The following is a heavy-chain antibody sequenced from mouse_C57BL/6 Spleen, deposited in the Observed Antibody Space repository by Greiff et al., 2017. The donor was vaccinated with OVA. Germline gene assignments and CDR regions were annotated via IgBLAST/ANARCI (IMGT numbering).Heavy chain of an antibody. CDR3: ARWAGGYFDV. CDR1: GYTFTDYY. CDR2: IYPGSGNT. V-gene: IGHV1-76*01. J-gene: IGHJ1*03. Sequence: VQGVESGAELVRPGASVKLSCKASGYTFTDYYINWVKQRPGQGLEWIARIYPGSGNTYYNEKFKGKATLTAEKSSSTAYMQLSSLTSEDSAVYFCARWAGGYFDVWGTGTTVTVSS. D-gene: IGHD3-3*01.